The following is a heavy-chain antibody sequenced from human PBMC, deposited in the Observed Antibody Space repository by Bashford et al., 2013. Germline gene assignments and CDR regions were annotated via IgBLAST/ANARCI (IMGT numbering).Heavy chain of an antibody. CDR3: ARAADSYGFRFLDY. Sequence: SETLSLTCTVAGGSISSGFITGVGSASTHGRAWSGLGTSITWEHQLQPSLKSRVTISVDTSKNQFSLKLSSVTAADTAVYYCARAADSYGFRFLDYWGQGTLVTVSS. D-gene: IGHD5-18*01. V-gene: IGHV4-61*01. CDR2: SITWEH. J-gene: IGHJ4*02. CDR1: GGSISSGFIT.